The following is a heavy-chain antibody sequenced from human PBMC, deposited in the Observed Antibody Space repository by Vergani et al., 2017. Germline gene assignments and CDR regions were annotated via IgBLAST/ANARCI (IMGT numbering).Heavy chain of an antibody. CDR3: ARTTVTAMVTSPYYFDY. J-gene: IGHJ4*02. Sequence: QVQLQESGPGLVKPSQTLSLTCTVSGGSISSGDYYWSWIRQPPGKGLEWIGYIYYSGSTYYNPSLKSRVTISVDTSKNQFSLKLSSVTATDTAVYYCARTTVTAMVTSPYYFDYWGQGTLVTVSS. D-gene: IGHD5-18*01. V-gene: IGHV4-30-4*08. CDR1: GGSISSGDYY. CDR2: IYYSGST.